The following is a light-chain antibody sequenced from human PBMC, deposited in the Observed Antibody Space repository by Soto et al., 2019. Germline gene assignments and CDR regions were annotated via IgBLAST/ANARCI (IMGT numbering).Light chain of an antibody. V-gene: IGKV3-20*01. CDR2: GAS. Sequence: EIVLTQSPGTLSLSPGEKAILTCRASQGVTSSFLAWYQQRPGQAPRLLIYGASTRASGIPDRFSGSGSGTDFTLTISRLAPEDFAMYYCHPYGSSPLTFGPGTKVDIK. CDR1: QGVTSSF. J-gene: IGKJ3*01. CDR3: HPYGSSPLT.